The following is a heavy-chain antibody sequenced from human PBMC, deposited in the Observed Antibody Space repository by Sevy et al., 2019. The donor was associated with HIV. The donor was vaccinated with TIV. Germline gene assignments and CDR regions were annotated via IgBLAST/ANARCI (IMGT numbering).Heavy chain of an antibody. J-gene: IGHJ4*02. V-gene: IGHV4-39*01. CDR1: GGSISSSSYF. D-gene: IGHD3-16*01. CDR3: ARHGAWRFYFDY. Sequence: SGSLSLTCSVSGGSISSSSYFWGWIRQPPGKGLEWIATIYYSGTTYYNPSLKSRVTMSVDTSKNQFSLRLDYVTAADTAVYYCARHGAWRFYFDYWGQGTLVTVSS. CDR2: IYYSGTT.